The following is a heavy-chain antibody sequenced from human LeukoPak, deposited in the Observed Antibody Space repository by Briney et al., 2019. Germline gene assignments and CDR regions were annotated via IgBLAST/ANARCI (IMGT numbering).Heavy chain of an antibody. CDR2: ISYDGSNK. D-gene: IGHD6-6*01. J-gene: IGHJ4*02. V-gene: IGHV3-30-3*01. CDR1: GFTFSSYA. CDR3: AKDREYSSSSSLDY. Sequence: GGSLRLSCAASGFTFSSYAMHWVRQAPGKGLEWVAVISYDGSNKYYADSVKGRFTISRDNSKNTLYLQMNSLRAEDTAVYYCAKDREYSSSSSLDYWGQGTLVTVSS.